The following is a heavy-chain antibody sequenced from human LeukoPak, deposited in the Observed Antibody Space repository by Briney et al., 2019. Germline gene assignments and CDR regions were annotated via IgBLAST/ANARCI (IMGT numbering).Heavy chain of an antibody. V-gene: IGHV3-48*03. J-gene: IGHJ4*02. CDR1: GFTFSSYE. D-gene: IGHD2-2*01. CDR2: ISSSGSTI. Sequence: TGGSLRLSCAASGFTFSSYEMNWVRQAPGKGLEWVSYISSSGSTIYYADSVKGRFTISRDNAKNSLYLQMNSLRAEDTAVYYCARALPYCSSTSCYEVYFDYWGQGTLVTVSS. CDR3: ARALPYCSSTSCYEVYFDY.